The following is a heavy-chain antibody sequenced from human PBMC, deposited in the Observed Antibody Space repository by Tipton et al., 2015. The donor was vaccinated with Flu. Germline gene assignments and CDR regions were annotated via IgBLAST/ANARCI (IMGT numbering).Heavy chain of an antibody. CDR1: GFTFSSYA. CDR3: AKDGGLLDSYYSYGMDV. D-gene: IGHD1-26*01. J-gene: IGHJ6*02. V-gene: IGHV3-23*01. Sequence: SLRLSCAASGFTFSSYAMSWVRQAPGKGLEWVSAISGSGGSTYYADSVKGRFTISRDNAKNSLYLQMNSLRAEDTALYYCAKDGGLLDSYYSYGMDVWGQGTTVTVSS. CDR2: ISGSGGST.